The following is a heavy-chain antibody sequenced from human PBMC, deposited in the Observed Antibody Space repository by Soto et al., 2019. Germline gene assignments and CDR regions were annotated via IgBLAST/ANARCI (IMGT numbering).Heavy chain of an antibody. J-gene: IGHJ4*02. CDR3: ARESTSGLDY. V-gene: IGHV1-69*04. D-gene: IGHD2-2*01. Sequence: QVQLVQSGAEVKKPGSSVKVSCQTSGGSFGIYPISWVRQAPGQGLEWVGRVIPFLNVANDTQKLQGRLTLTADKSTTTAYMELSSLTSEDTAVYYCARESTSGLDYWGQGTLVTVSS. CDR2: VIPFLNVA. CDR1: GGSFGIYP.